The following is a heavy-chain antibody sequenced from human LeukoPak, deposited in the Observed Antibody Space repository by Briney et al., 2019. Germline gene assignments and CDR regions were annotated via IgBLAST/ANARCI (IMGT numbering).Heavy chain of an antibody. CDR2: IYSGGST. Sequence: QPGGSLRLSCAASGFTFSGFSMNWVRQAPGKGLEWVSVIYSGGSTYYADSVKGRFTISRDNSKNTLYLQMNSLRAEDTAVYYCARGGGYYGSGSYIFDYWGQGTLVTVSS. CDR1: GFTFSGFS. J-gene: IGHJ4*02. D-gene: IGHD3-10*01. CDR3: ARGGGYYGSGSYIFDY. V-gene: IGHV3-53*01.